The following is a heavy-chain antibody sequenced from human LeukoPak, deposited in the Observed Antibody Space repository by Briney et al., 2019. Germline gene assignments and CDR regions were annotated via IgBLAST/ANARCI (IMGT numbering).Heavy chain of an antibody. CDR3: ARDPGCSSTSCYDYYMDV. CDR2: IYYSGST. D-gene: IGHD2-2*01. Sequence: SETLSLTCTVSGGSISSHYWSWIRQPPGKGLEWIGYIYYSGSTNYNPSLKSRVTISVDTSKNQFSLKLSSVTAADTAVYYCARDPGCSSTSCYDYYMDVWGKGTTVAVSS. J-gene: IGHJ6*03. CDR1: GGSISSHY. V-gene: IGHV4-59*11.